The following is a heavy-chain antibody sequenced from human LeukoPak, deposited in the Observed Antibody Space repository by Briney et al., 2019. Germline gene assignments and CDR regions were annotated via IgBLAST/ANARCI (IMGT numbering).Heavy chain of an antibody. D-gene: IGHD6-6*01. V-gene: IGHV1-18*01. CDR1: GYTFTSYG. Sequence: ASVKASCKASGYTFTSYGISWVRQAPGQGLEWMGWISAYNGNTNYAQKLQGRVTMTTDTSTSTAYMELRSLRSDDTAVYYCARAEYISSGWYFDLWGRGTLVTVSS. J-gene: IGHJ2*01. CDR2: ISAYNGNT. CDR3: ARAEYISSGWYFDL.